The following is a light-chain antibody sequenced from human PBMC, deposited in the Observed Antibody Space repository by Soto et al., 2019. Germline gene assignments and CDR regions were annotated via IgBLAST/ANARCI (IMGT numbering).Light chain of an antibody. CDR2: SAS. V-gene: IGKV3-20*01. J-gene: IGKJ1*01. CDR1: QSVAGSY. Sequence: EIGLTQSPGTLSLTPGERATLSCRASQSVAGSYVAWYQQKHGQAPRLLIYSASSRARDIPDRFSGSGSGTDFTLTISRLEPEDFAVYYCLLSGTFGQGTTVEV. CDR3: LLSGT.